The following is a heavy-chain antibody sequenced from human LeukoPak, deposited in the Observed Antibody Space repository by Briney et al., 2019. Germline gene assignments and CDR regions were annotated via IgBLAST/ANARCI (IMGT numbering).Heavy chain of an antibody. CDR3: ARGKYGGYFIDY. J-gene: IGHJ4*02. CDR2: IWHDGSYK. CDR1: GFIFSSFG. Sequence: PGRSLRLSCAASGFIFSSFGMHWVRQAPGKGLEWVAVIWHDGSYKYYLDSVKGRFTISRDNAKNTVYLQMNSLRAEDTAVYYCARGKYGGYFIDYWGQGTLVTVSS. V-gene: IGHV3-33*01. D-gene: IGHD5-12*01.